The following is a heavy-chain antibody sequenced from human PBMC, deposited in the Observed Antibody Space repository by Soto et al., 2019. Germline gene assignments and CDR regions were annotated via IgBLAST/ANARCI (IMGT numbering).Heavy chain of an antibody. J-gene: IGHJ6*02. CDR2: MNPNSGNT. V-gene: IGHV1-8*01. Sequence: GASVKVSCKASGYTFTSYDINWVRQATGQGLEWMGWMNPNSGNTGYAQKFQGRVTMTRNTSISTAYMELSSLRSEDTAVYYCARYPDIGVVRAAFHGMDVRGQGTTVTVCS. CDR3: ARYPDIGVVRAAFHGMDV. CDR1: GYTFTSYD. D-gene: IGHD2-2*01.